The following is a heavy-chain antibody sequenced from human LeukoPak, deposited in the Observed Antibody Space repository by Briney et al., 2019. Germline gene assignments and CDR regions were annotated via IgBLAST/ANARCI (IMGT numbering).Heavy chain of an antibody. CDR2: INPNSGGT. D-gene: IGHD4-23*01. J-gene: IGHJ5*02. CDR1: GYTFTGYY. Sequence: ASVKVSCKASGYTFTGYYMHWVRQAPGQGLEWMGWINPNSGGTNYAQKFQGRVTMTRDTSITTAYMELSRLRFDDTAVYYCARVADGGYNWFDPWGQGTLVTVSS. V-gene: IGHV1-2*02. CDR3: ARVADGGYNWFDP.